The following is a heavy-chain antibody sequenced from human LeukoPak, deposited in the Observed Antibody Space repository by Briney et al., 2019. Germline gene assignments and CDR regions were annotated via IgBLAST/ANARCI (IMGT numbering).Heavy chain of an antibody. Sequence: PSETLSLTCTVSGGSISSYYWSWIRQPAGKGLEWIGRIYTSGSTSYNPSLKSRVTMSVDTSKNQFSLKLSSVTAADPAVYYCARDHDSWRSDYWGQGTLVTVSS. CDR3: ARDHDSWRSDY. CDR2: IYTSGST. CDR1: GGSISSYY. V-gene: IGHV4-4*07. D-gene: IGHD6-13*01. J-gene: IGHJ4*02.